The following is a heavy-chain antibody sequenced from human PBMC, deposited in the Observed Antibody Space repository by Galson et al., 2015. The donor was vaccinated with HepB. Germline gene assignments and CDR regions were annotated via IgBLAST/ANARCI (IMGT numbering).Heavy chain of an antibody. D-gene: IGHD5-24*01. CDR1: GYTFTTYG. Sequence: QSGAEVKKPGESLKTSCKASGYTFTTYGISWVRQAPGQGLEWVGWISAYNGNTNYAQKLQGRVTVTTDTSTSTVYMELRSLTSDDTAVYYCASDYKDARWGQGTLVTVSS. CDR3: ASDYKDAR. J-gene: IGHJ4*02. V-gene: IGHV1-18*01. CDR2: ISAYNGNT.